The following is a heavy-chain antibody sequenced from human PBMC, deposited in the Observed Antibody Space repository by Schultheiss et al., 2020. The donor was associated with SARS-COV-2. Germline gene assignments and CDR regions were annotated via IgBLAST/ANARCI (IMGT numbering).Heavy chain of an antibody. CDR2: IYPGDSDT. CDR3: ARSDYGDYGWFDP. CDR1: GYSFTSYW. D-gene: IGHD4-17*01. V-gene: IGHV5-51*01. J-gene: IGHJ5*02. Sequence: LRLSCKGSGYSFTSYWIGWVRQMPGKGLEWMGIIYPGDSDTRYSPAFQGQVTFSADKSISTAYLQWSSLKASDTAMYYCARSDYGDYGWFDPWGQGTLVTVSS.